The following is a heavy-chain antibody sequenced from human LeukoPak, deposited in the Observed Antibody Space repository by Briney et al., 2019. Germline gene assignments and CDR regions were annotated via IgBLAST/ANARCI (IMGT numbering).Heavy chain of an antibody. V-gene: IGHV1-69*13. CDR3: ARDPSSSIAVAGYYFDY. CDR2: IIPIFGTA. D-gene: IGHD6-19*01. CDR1: GGTFSSYA. J-gene: IGHJ4*02. Sequence: ASVKVSCKASGGTFSSYAISWARQAPGQGLEWMGGIIPIFGTANYAQKFQGRVTITADESTSTAYMELSSLRSEDTAVYYCARDPSSSIAVAGYYFDYWGQGTLVTVSS.